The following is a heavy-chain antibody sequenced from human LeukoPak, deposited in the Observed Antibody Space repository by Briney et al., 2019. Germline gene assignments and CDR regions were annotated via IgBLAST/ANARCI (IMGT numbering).Heavy chain of an antibody. CDR2: INPDGTYI. Sequence: PGGSLRLSCAASGFTFSGYWMHWVRQLPGKGLECVSRINPDGTYISYADSVKGRFTTSRDNAKNTLFLQMNSPRAEDTAVYYCARGLLYFWGQGTPVTVSS. V-gene: IGHV3-74*03. D-gene: IGHD3-9*01. CDR1: GFTFSGYW. CDR3: ARGLLYF. J-gene: IGHJ4*02.